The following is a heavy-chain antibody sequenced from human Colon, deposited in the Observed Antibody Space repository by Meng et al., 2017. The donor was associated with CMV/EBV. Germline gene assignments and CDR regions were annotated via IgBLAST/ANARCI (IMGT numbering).Heavy chain of an antibody. D-gene: IGHD3-10*01. J-gene: IGHJ4*02. Sequence: GESLKISCAASGFTFSSYAMHWVRQAPGKGLEWVAVISYDGSNKYYADSVKGRFTISRDNTKNTVFLQMNSLRAEDTAVYYCARDLRGDYFDRWGQGTLVTVSS. CDR1: GFTFSSYA. CDR2: ISYDGSNK. V-gene: IGHV3-30*04. CDR3: ARDLRGDYFDR.